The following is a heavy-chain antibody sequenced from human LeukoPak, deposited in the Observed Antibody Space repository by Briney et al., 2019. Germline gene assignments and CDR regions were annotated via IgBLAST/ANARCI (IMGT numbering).Heavy chain of an antibody. CDR3: ARGYNYYGSGSYYKGGLNWFDP. D-gene: IGHD3-10*01. CDR1: GYTFTSYG. J-gene: IGHJ5*02. V-gene: IGHV1-18*04. CDR2: ISAYNGNT. Sequence: ASVKVSCKASGYTFTSYGISWVRQAPGQGLEWMGWISAYNGNTNYAQKLQGRVTMTTDTSTSTAYMELRSLRSDDTAVYYCARGYNYYGSGSYYKGGLNWFDPWGQGTLVTVSS.